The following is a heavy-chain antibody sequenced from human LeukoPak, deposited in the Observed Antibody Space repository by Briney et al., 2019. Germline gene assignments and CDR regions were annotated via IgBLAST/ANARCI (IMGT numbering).Heavy chain of an antibody. CDR1: GGSISSSSYY. V-gene: IGHV4-39*01. D-gene: IGHD1-14*01. J-gene: IGHJ6*03. Sequence: ASETLSLTCTVSGGSISSSSYYWGWIRQPPGKGLEWIGSIYYSGSTYYNPSLKSRVTISVDTSKNQFSLKLSSVTAADTAVYYCARGGKGPVSYYYYMDVWGKGTTVTVSS. CDR3: ARGGKGPVSYYYYMDV. CDR2: IYYSGST.